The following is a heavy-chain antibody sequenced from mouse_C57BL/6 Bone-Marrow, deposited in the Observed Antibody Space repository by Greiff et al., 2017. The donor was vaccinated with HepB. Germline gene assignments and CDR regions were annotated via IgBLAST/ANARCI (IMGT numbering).Heavy chain of an antibody. CDR3: ARCPY. Sequence: VQLQQPGAELVRPGPSVKLSCKASGYTFTSYWMHWVKQRPGQGLEWIGVIDPSDSYTNYNQKFKGKATLTVDTSSSTAYMQLSSLTSEDSAVYYCARCPYWGQGTTLTVSS. J-gene: IGHJ2*01. CDR2: IDPSDSYT. V-gene: IGHV1-59*01. CDR1: GYTFTSYW.